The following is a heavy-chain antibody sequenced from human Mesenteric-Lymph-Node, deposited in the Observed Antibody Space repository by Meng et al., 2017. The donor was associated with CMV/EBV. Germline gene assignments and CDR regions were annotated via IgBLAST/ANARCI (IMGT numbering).Heavy chain of an antibody. V-gene: IGHV3-23*03. CDR3: AKDTGFMVRGVTEFDY. CDR1: GFTFSSYA. CDR2: IYSGGSST. J-gene: IGHJ4*02. Sequence: GESLKISCAASGFTFSSYAMSWVRQAPGKGLEWVSVIYSGGSSTYYADSVKGRFTISRDNSKNTLYLQMNSLRAEDTAVYYCAKDTGFMVRGVTEFDYWGQGTLVTVSS. D-gene: IGHD3-10*01.